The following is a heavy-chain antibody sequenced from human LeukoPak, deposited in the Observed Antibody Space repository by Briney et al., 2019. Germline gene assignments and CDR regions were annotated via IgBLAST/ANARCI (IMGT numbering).Heavy chain of an antibody. V-gene: IGHV3-53*01. CDR2: IYSGGST. D-gene: IGHD5-12*01. CDR1: GFTVSSTY. J-gene: IGHJ4*02. Sequence: GGSLRLSCAVSGFTVSSTYMSWVRQAPGKGLEWVSVIYSGGSTYYADSVKGRFTISRDNSKNMLYLQMNSLRAEDTAVYYCARGRGYSDYVPVDYWGQGTLVTVSS. CDR3: ARGRGYSDYVPVDY.